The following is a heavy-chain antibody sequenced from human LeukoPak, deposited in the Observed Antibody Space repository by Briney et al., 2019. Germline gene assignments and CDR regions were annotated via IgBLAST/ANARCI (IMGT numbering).Heavy chain of an antibody. D-gene: IGHD5-24*01. Sequence: GGPLRLSCAPSGFPFSVAPMTWVPQAPGKGLEWVSLIGASGESTYYADSVKGRFTISRDNSKNTLSLQMNSLRVEDTAMYFCAKDIQLSTWGLGTMVTVSS. CDR2: IGASGEST. CDR1: GFPFSVAP. J-gene: IGHJ3*01. CDR3: AKDIQLST. V-gene: IGHV3-23*01.